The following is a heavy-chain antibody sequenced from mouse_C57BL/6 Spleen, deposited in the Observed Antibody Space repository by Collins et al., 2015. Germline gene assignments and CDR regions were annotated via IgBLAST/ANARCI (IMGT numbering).Heavy chain of an antibody. CDR1: GFDFSRYW. J-gene: IGHJ2*01. CDR2: INPDSSTI. Sequence: EVKLLESGGGLVQPGGSLKLSCAASGFDFSRYWMSWVRQAPGKGLEWIGEINPDSSTINYAPSLKDKFIISRDNAKNTLYLQMSKVRSEDTALYYCARLYYYGHFDYWGQGTTLTVSS. V-gene: IGHV4-1*02. CDR3: ARLYYYGHFDY. D-gene: IGHD1-1*01.